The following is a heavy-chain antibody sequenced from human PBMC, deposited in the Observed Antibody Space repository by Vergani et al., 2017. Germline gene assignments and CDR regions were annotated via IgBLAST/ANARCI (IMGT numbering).Heavy chain of an antibody. CDR3: ATTRVYCSSTSCLF. V-gene: IGHV3-23*01. CDR2: ISGSGGST. Sequence: EVQLLESGGGLVQPGGSLRLSCAASGFTFSSYAMSWVRQAPGKGLEWVSAISGSGGSTYYADSVKGRFTISRDNSKNTLYLQMNSLRAEDTAVYYCATTRVYCSSTSCLFWGQGTTVTVSS. J-gene: IGHJ6*02. D-gene: IGHD2-2*01. CDR1: GFTFSSYA.